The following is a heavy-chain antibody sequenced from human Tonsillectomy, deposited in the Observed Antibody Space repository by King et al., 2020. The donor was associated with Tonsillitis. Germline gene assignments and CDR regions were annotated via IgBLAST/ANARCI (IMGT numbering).Heavy chain of an antibody. Sequence: QLQESGPGLVKPSETLSLTCTVSGGSISSTSFYWGWIRQPPGQGLEWIVSILYSGSTYYDPSLKSRVTISVDTSKNQFSLKLSSVTAADTAVYYCARHRLLNWFDRWGKGTLVTVSS. CDR2: ILYSGST. CDR3: ARHRLLNWFDR. J-gene: IGHJ5*02. V-gene: IGHV4-39*01. CDR1: GGSISSTSFY. D-gene: IGHD2/OR15-2a*01.